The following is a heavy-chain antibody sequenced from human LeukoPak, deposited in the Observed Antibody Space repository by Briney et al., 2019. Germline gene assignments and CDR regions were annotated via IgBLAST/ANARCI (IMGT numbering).Heavy chain of an antibody. J-gene: IGHJ3*02. CDR3: ARLLIPIRAGGAFDI. CDR2: IIPIFGTA. V-gene: IGHV1-69*13. CDR1: GGTFSSYA. D-gene: IGHD2-2*02. Sequence: SVRLSCKASGGTFSSYAISWVRQAPGQGLEWMGGIIPIFGTANYAQKFQGRVTITADESTSTAYMELSSLRSEDTAVYYCARLLIPIRAGGAFDIWGQGTMVTVPS.